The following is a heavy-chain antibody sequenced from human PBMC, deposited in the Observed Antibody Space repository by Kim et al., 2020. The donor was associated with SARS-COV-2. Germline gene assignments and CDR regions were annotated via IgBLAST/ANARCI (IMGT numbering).Heavy chain of an antibody. Sequence: SETLSLTCTVSGGSISSYYWSWIRQPPGKGLEWIGYIYYSGSTNYNPSLKSRVTISVDTSKNQFSLKLSSVTAADTAVYYCARHYKGENFDYWGQGTLVTVSS. CDR3: ARHYKGENFDY. J-gene: IGHJ4*02. CDR2: IYYSGST. CDR1: GGSISSYY. D-gene: IGHD3-10*01. V-gene: IGHV4-59*08.